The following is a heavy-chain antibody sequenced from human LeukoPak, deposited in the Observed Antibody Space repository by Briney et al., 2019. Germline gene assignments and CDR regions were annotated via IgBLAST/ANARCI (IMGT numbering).Heavy chain of an antibody. V-gene: IGHV3-33*08. CDR2: IWYDGSNK. CDR1: GFTFSSYA. J-gene: IGHJ4*02. CDR3: ARDTESYSSSDLDY. D-gene: IGHD6-6*01. Sequence: PGGSLRLSCAASGFTFSSYAMSWVRQAPGKGLEWVAVIWYDGSNKYYADSVKGRFTISRDNSKNTLYLQMNSLRAKDTAVYYCARDTESYSSSDLDYWGQGTLVTVSS.